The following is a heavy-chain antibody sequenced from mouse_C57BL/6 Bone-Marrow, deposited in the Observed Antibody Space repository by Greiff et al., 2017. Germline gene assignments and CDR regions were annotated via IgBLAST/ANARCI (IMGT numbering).Heavy chain of an antibody. Sequence: QVHVKPSGAELVRPGASVTLSCKASGYTFTDYEMHWVQQTPVHGLEWIGAIDPETGGTAYNQKFKGKAILTADKSSSTAYMELRSLTSEDSAVYYCTDYYGSSYDYYAMDYWGQGTSVTVSS. V-gene: IGHV1-15*01. CDR2: IDPETGGT. J-gene: IGHJ4*01. CDR3: TDYYGSSYDYYAMDY. D-gene: IGHD1-1*01. CDR1: GYTFTDYE.